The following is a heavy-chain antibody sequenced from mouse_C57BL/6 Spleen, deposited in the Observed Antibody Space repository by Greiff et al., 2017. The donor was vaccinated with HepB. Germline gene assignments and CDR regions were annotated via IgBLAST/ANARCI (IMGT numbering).Heavy chain of an antibody. Sequence: VQLQQPGAELVKPGASVKLSCKASGYTFTSYWMHWVKQRPGQGLEWIGMIHPNSGSTNYNEKFKSKATLTVDKSSSTAYMQLSSLTSEDSAVYYCARGLVTTVVATPYYFDYWGQGTTLTVSS. CDR3: ARGLVTTVVATPYYFDY. D-gene: IGHD1-1*01. CDR1: GYTFTSYW. J-gene: IGHJ2*01. CDR2: IHPNSGST. V-gene: IGHV1-64*01.